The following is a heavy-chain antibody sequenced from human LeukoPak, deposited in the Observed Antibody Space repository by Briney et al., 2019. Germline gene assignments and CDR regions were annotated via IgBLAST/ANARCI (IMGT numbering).Heavy chain of an antibody. D-gene: IGHD2-2*01. V-gene: IGHV4-30-4*01. CDR2: IYYSGST. Sequence: SETLSLTCTVSGGSISSGDYYWSWIRQPPGKGLEWIGYIYYSGSTYYNPSLKSRVTISVDTSKNQFSLKLSSVTAADTAVYYCARVRSQYQLPYYYSGMDVWGQGTTVTVSS. CDR1: GGSISSGDYY. CDR3: ARVRSQYQLPYYYSGMDV. J-gene: IGHJ6*02.